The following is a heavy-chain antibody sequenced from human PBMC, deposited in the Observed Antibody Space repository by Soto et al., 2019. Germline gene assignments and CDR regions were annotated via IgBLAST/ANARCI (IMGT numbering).Heavy chain of an antibody. CDR3: ARVRGRLLRFDP. CDR2: IYYSGST. J-gene: IGHJ5*02. V-gene: IGHV4-30-4*01. D-gene: IGHD2-15*01. Sequence: QMQLQESGPGLVKPSQTLSLTCTVSGGSISSGDYYWSWIRQPPGKGLEWIGYIYYSGSTNYNPSLKSRVTLSVDTSKNQLSQKLSSVTAADTAVYYCARVRGRLLRFDPWGQGTLVTVSS. CDR1: GGSISSGDYY.